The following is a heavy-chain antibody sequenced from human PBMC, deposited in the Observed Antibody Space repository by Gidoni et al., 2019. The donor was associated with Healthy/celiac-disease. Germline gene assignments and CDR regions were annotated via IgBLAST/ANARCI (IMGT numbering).Heavy chain of an antibody. J-gene: IGHJ6*02. CDR2: IGSSSSTI. Sequence: EVQLVESGGGLVQPGGSLRLSCAASGFTFSRDSMNWVGQAPGKGLEWVSYIGSSSSTIYYADSVKGRFTISRDNAKNSLYLQMNSLRDEDTAVYYCAREEGYCGGDCYLGYYGMDVWGQGTTVTVSS. CDR3: AREEGYCGGDCYLGYYGMDV. V-gene: IGHV3-48*02. D-gene: IGHD2-21*02. CDR1: GFTFSRDS.